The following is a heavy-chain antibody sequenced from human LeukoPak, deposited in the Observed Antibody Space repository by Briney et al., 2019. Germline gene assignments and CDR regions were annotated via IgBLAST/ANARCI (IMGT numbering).Heavy chain of an antibody. D-gene: IGHD3-9*01. V-gene: IGHV3-33*08. CDR1: GFTFSSYA. J-gene: IGHJ6*04. Sequence: GGSLRLSCAASGFTFSSYAMHWVRQAPGKGLEWVAVIWYDGSNKYYADSVKGRFTISRDNSKNTLYLQMNSLRAEDTAVYYCASFDWLSSGMDVWGKGTTVTVSS. CDR3: ASFDWLSSGMDV. CDR2: IWYDGSNK.